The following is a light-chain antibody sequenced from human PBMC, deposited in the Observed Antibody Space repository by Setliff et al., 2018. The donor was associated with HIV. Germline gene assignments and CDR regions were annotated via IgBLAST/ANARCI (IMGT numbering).Light chain of an antibody. CDR2: DVT. CDR1: SSDVGGFDY. V-gene: IGLV2-14*03. J-gene: IGLJ1*01. CDR3: TSYTRNTTYV. Sequence: QSVLTQPASVSGSPGQSITISCTGTSSDVGGFDYVSWYQQHPGKAPKLMMYDVTNRPSGVSNRFSASKSGNTASLTISGLQAEDEADYYCTSYTRNTTYVFGTGTKVTVL.